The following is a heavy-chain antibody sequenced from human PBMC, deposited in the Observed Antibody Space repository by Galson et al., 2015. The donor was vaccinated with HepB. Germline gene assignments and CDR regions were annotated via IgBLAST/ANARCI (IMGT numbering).Heavy chain of an antibody. Sequence: SLRLSCAASGFTFSNAWMSWARQAPGKGLEWVGRIKSKTDGGTTDYAAPVKGRFTISRDDSKNTLYLQMNSLKTEDTAVYYCTTPGGGEVVAADDAFDIWGQGTMVTVSS. V-gene: IGHV3-15*01. CDR1: GFTFSNAW. CDR2: IKSKTDGGTT. J-gene: IGHJ3*02. CDR3: TTPGGGEVVAADDAFDI. D-gene: IGHD2-15*01.